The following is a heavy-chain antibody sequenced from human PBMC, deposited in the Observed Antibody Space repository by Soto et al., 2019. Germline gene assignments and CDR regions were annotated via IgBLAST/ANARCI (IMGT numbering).Heavy chain of an antibody. V-gene: IGHV4-59*01. Sequence: QVQLQESGPGLVKPSETLSLTCTVSGGSISSYYWSWIRQPPGKGLEWIGYIYYSGSTTYNPSLKSRVTISVDTSKNQFTLKLSSVTAADTAVYYCARDKTFDYGDYDYYYGMDVWGQGTTVTVSS. CDR1: GGSISSYY. D-gene: IGHD4-17*01. CDR2: IYYSGST. CDR3: ARDKTFDYGDYDYYYGMDV. J-gene: IGHJ6*02.